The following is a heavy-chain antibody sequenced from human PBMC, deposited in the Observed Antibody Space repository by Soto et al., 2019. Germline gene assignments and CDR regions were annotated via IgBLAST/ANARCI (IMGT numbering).Heavy chain of an antibody. J-gene: IGHJ6*02. CDR2: INHSGST. CDR1: GGSFSGYY. V-gene: IGHV4-34*01. CDR3: ARGGRGYCSGGSCYRGMDV. Sequence: ASETLSLTCAVYGGSFSGYYWSWIRQPPGKGLEWIGEINHSGSTNYNPSLKSRVTISVDTSKNQFSLKLSSVTAAGTAVYYCARGGRGYCSGGSCYRGMDVWGQGTTVTVSS. D-gene: IGHD2-15*01.